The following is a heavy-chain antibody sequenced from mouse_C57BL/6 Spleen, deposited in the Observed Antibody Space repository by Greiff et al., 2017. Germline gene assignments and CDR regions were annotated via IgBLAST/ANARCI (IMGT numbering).Heavy chain of an antibody. CDR2: INPYNGDT. CDR3: ARDDGSSEAWFAY. J-gene: IGHJ3*01. CDR1: GYSFTGYF. D-gene: IGHD1-1*01. Sequence: VHVKQSGPELVKPGDSVKISCKASGYSFTGYFMNWVMQSHGKSLEWIGRINPYNGDTFYNQKFKGKATLTVDKSSSTAHMELRSLTSEDSAVYYCARDDGSSEAWFAYWGQGTLVTVSA. V-gene: IGHV1-20*01.